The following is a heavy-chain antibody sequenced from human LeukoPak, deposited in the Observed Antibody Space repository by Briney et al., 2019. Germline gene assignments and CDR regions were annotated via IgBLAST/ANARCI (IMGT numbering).Heavy chain of an antibody. D-gene: IGHD2-15*01. Sequence: GSVRVSCKASGYTFTGYYMNWVRQAPGQGLEWMGWINTNSGGKNYAQKFKGRVPITMDTSTTTVYMQLSSLRSEDTAVYYCTRTFPLDRLLRLYSYYYGMDVWVQGTTVTVSS. J-gene: IGHJ6*02. V-gene: IGHV1-2*02. CDR2: INTNSGGK. CDR3: TRTFPLDRLLRLYSYYYGMDV. CDR1: GYTFTGYY.